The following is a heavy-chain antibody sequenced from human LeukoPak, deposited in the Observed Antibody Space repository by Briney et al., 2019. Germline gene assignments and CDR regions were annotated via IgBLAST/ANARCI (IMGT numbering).Heavy chain of an antibody. CDR3: ARDRGSYD. V-gene: IGHV3-21*01. CDR1: GFTFSSYS. CDR2: ITSSSSYV. Sequence: VGSLRLSCAASGFTFSSYSMNWVRQAPGKGLEWVSSITSSSSYVYYADSVKGRFTISRDNAKNSLYLQMNSLRAEDTAVYYCARDRGSYDWGQGTLLTVSS. D-gene: IGHD1-26*01. J-gene: IGHJ4*02.